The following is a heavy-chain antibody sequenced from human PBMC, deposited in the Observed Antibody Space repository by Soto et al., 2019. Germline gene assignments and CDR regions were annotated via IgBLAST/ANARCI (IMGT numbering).Heavy chain of an antibody. J-gene: IGHJ6*02. CDR2: IGSAGDT. CDR1: GFTLSGYD. CDR3: TRKTLPEGMAV. V-gene: IGHV3-13*01. Sequence: EVQLVESGGGLVQPGGSLRLSCAASGFTLSGYDIHWVRQATGKGLEWVSGIGSAGDTHYEDSVKGRFTISRENAKNSLYLQMNSLRDGDTAVYYCTRKTLPEGMAVWGQGTTVTVSS.